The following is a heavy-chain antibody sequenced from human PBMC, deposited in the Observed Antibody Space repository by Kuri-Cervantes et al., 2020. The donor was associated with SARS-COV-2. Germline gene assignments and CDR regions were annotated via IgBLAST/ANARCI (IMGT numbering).Heavy chain of an antibody. D-gene: IGHD2-2*01. V-gene: IGHV4-31*03. J-gene: IGHJ4*02. CDR2: IYYTGNT. CDR1: GGAISSGGYY. CDR3: ARVGYQLLLGIDY. Sequence: SETLSLTCTVSGGAISSGGYYWSWIRQHPGKGLEWIGYIYYTGNTYYNPSLKSRVTISVDTSKNQFSLRLRFVTAADTAVYYRARVGYQLLLGIDYWGQGTLVTVSS.